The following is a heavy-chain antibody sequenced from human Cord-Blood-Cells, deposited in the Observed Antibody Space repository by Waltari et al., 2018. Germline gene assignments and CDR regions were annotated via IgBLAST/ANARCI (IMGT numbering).Heavy chain of an antibody. CDR3: ARDSLPKYQLLYPDKYWFDP. D-gene: IGHD2-2*02. Sequence: VQLVPSGAEVKTLGSSVKVSCKAAAGTFSSSAICRERKAPGQGLAWRGGYIPNFGKANYHKKCQGRVRMTANESTTTVCMELSSLRSEGTAVYYCARDSLPKYQLLYPDKYWFDPWGQGTLVTVSS. J-gene: IGHJ5*01. V-gene: IGHV1-69*01. CDR1: AGTFSSSA. CDR2: YIPNFGKA.